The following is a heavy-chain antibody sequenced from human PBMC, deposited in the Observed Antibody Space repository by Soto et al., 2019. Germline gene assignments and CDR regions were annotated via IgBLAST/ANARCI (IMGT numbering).Heavy chain of an antibody. CDR1: GGSFSGYY. D-gene: IGHD6-19*01. V-gene: IGHV4-34*01. CDR3: ARGGQYSSGCDY. Sequence: SETLSLTCAVYGGSFSGYYWSWIRQPPGKGLEWIGEINHSGSTSYNPSLKSRVTISVDTSKNQFSLKLSSVTAADTAVYYCARGGQYSSGCDYWGQGTLVTVSS. J-gene: IGHJ4*02. CDR2: INHSGST.